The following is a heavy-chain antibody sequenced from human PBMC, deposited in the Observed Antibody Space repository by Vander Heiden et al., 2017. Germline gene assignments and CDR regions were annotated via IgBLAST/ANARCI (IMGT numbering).Heavy chain of an antibody. Sequence: EVQLVESGGGLVKPGGSLRLSCAASGSTFSSYSMNWVRQAPGKGLEWVSSISSSSSYIYYADSVKGRFTISRDNAKNSLYLQMNSLRAEDTAVYYCARYGYSYGHAPFYYWGQGTLVTVSS. CDR2: ISSSSSYI. CDR3: ARYGYSYGHAPFYY. J-gene: IGHJ4*02. CDR1: GSTFSSYS. V-gene: IGHV3-21*01. D-gene: IGHD5-18*01.